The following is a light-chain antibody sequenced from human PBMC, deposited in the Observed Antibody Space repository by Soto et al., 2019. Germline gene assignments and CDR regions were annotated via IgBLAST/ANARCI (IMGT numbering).Light chain of an antibody. J-gene: IGKJ1*01. V-gene: IGKV2-28*01. Sequence: DIVMTQSPLSLPVTPGEPASISCRSSQSLLHSNGYNYLDWYLKKPGQSPQLLIYLGSNRASGVPDRFGGSGSGTDCTLKISRVEAEDVGVYYCRQALQTRTFGQGTKGEIK. CDR3: RQALQTRT. CDR2: LGS. CDR1: QSLLHSNGYNY.